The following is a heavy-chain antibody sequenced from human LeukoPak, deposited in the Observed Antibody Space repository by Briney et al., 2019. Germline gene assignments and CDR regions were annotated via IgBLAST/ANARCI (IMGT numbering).Heavy chain of an antibody. J-gene: IGHJ4*02. Sequence: QSGGSLRLSCAASGFTFSSYWMSWVRQAPGKGLEWVANIKQDGSDKYYVDSVKGRFTISRDNAKNSLYLQMNSLRAEDTAVYYCAAYYYDSSGYPQQVDYWGQGTLVTVSS. CDR1: GFTFSSYW. CDR2: IKQDGSDK. D-gene: IGHD3-22*01. V-gene: IGHV3-7*01. CDR3: AAYYYDSSGYPQQVDY.